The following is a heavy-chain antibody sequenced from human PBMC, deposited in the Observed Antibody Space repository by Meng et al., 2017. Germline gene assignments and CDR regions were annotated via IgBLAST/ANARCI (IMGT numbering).Heavy chain of an antibody. Sequence: GESLKISCAASGFTFSDYYMSWIRQAPGKGLEWVSYISSSGSTIYYADSVKGRFTISRDNAKNSLYLQMNSLRAEDTAVYYCARGLGLVDYYGSGSYDYFDYWGQRTLVTVSS. D-gene: IGHD3-10*01. J-gene: IGHJ4*02. CDR1: GFTFSDYY. CDR3: ARGLGLVDYYGSGSYDYFDY. V-gene: IGHV3-11*04. CDR2: ISSSGSTI.